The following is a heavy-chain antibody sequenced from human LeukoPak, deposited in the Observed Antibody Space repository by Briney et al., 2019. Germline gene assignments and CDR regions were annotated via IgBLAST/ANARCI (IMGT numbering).Heavy chain of an antibody. J-gene: IGHJ4*02. Sequence: GGSLRPSCAASGFTVSSNYMNWVRQAPGKGLEWVSVIYSGGSTYYGDSVKGRFTISRDNSKNTLYLQMNSLRAEDTAVYYCASSRYCSGGSCYFDYWGQGTLVTVSS. CDR2: IYSGGST. CDR3: ASSRYCSGGSCYFDY. V-gene: IGHV3-53*01. D-gene: IGHD2-15*01. CDR1: GFTVSSNY.